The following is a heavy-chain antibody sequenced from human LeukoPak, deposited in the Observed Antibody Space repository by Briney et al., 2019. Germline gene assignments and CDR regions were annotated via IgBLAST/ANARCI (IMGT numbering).Heavy chain of an antibody. CDR2: ISGSGGST. J-gene: IGHJ6*02. D-gene: IGHD2-15*01. V-gene: IGHV3-23*01. CDR3: AKAKAGYCSGGGCYGQGYYYGMDV. Sequence: PRGSLRLSCAVSGFTFSNYAMSWVRQAPGKGLEWVSTISGSGGSTYYADSVKGRFTIVRENSKNTLFLQMNSLRAEDTAVYYCAKAKAGYCSGGGCYGQGYYYGMDVWGQGTTVTVSS. CDR1: GFTFSNYA.